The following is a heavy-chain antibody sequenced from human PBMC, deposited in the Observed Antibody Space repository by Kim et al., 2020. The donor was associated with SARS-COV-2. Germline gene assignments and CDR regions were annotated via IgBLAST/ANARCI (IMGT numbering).Heavy chain of an antibody. CDR2: TTRSGDGS. V-gene: IGHV3-64*04. J-gene: IGHJ4*02. CDR3: VRYGRSYGAVL. Sequence: GGSLRLSCAGSGFTFSGYAMHWVRQAPGKGLECVSATTRSGDGSFYADSVEGRFTISRDNSKNTLYLQMNSLRLEDTSMYYCVRYGRSYGAVLWGQGSLVTVPS. D-gene: IGHD5-18*01. CDR1: GFTFSGYA.